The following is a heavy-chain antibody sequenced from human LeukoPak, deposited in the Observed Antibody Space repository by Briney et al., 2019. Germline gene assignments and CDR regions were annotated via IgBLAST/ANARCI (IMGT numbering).Heavy chain of an antibody. J-gene: IGHJ4*02. Sequence: GGSLRLSCAASGFTFSSYSMNWVRQAPGKGLEWVSYISSSGSPIYYADSVKGRSTISRDNAKNSLYLQMNSLRAEDTAVYYCASLSLRWSDYWGQGTLVTVSS. D-gene: IGHD4-23*01. CDR3: ASLSLRWSDY. CDR2: ISSSGSPI. V-gene: IGHV3-48*04. CDR1: GFTFSSYS.